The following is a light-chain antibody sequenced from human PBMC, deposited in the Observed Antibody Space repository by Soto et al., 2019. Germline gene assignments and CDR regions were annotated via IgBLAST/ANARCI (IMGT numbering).Light chain of an antibody. J-gene: IGKJ5*01. CDR3: QKFNTAPLT. V-gene: IGKV1-27*01. CDR2: SAS. Sequence: LQMTQSPSSLSASVGDRVTITGRASQDISVYLAWYQQKPWKVPKLLIYSASTLQSGVPSRFSGSGSGTDYTLTLSSLQPEDVATYYWQKFNTAPLTFGQGTRLEIK. CDR1: QDISVY.